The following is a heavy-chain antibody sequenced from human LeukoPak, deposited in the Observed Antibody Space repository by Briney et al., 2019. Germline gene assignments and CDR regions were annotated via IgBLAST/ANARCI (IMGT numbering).Heavy chain of an antibody. CDR1: GFTFSSHW. D-gene: IGHD3-10*01. CDR2: IYGDGSST. V-gene: IGHV3-74*03. CDR3: ARVAAGGSRAFDI. Sequence: GGSLRLSCAASGFTFSSHWMHWVRQAPGKGLVWVSRIYGDGSSTAYADSVKGRFTISRDNSKSTLYLQMNSLRAEDTAVYYCARVAAGGSRAFDIWGQGTMVTVSS. J-gene: IGHJ3*02.